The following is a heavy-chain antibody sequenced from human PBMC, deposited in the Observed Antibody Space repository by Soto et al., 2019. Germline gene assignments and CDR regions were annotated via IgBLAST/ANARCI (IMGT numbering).Heavy chain of an antibody. D-gene: IGHD2-8*01. J-gene: IGHJ3*02. CDR1: GYTFIDYY. CDR3: ARSTSLRSATKPAFEI. Sequence: ASVKVSCKASGYTFIDYYIQWVRQAPGQGLERMGWINPNSGDTNYAQGFQGRVTMTRDTSISTVYMELSRLTSDDTAMFYCARSTSLRSATKPAFEIWGQGTMVTVSS. CDR2: INPNSGDT. V-gene: IGHV1-2*02.